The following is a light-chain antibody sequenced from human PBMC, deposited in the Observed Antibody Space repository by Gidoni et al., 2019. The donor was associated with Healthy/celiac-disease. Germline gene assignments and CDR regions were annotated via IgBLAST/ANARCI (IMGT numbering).Light chain of an antibody. CDR3: QQYNNWPVGCS. CDR2: GAS. V-gene: IGKV3-15*01. J-gene: IGKJ2*04. CDR1: QSVSSN. Sequence: EIVMTQSPATLSVSPGERATLSCRASQSVSSNLAWYQQKPGQAPRLLIYGASTRATGIPARFSGSGSGTEFTLTISSLQSEDFAVYYCQQYNNWPVGCSFGQGTKLEIK.